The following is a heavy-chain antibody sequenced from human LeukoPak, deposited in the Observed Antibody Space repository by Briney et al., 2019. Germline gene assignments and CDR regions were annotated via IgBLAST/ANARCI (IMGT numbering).Heavy chain of an antibody. CDR1: GFTFSSYE. Sequence: GGSLRLSCAASGFTFSSYEMNWVRQAPGKGLEWVSFISSSGGTIYYADSVKGRFTISRDNSKNTLYLQMNSLRAEDTAVYYCAKSVGYSFGYWGQGTLVTVSS. D-gene: IGHD5-12*01. J-gene: IGHJ4*02. CDR3: AKSVGYSFGY. CDR2: ISSSGGTI. V-gene: IGHV3-48*03.